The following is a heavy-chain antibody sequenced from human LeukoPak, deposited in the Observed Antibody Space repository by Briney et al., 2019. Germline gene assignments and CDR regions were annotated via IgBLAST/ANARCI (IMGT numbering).Heavy chain of an antibody. V-gene: IGHV3-33*01. CDR3: ARWGEATAGDFDC. CDR1: GFTFSSYG. D-gene: IGHD6-13*01. Sequence: GRSPRLSCAASGFTFSSYGMHWVRQAPGKGLEWVAVIWYDGSNKYYADSVKGRFTISRDNSKNTLYLQMNSLRAEDTAVYYCARWGEATAGDFDCWGQGTLVTVSS. J-gene: IGHJ4*02. CDR2: IWYDGSNK.